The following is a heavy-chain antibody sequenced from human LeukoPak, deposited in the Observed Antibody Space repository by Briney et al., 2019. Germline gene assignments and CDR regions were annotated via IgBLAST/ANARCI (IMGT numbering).Heavy chain of an antibody. CDR2: ISGSGGST. J-gene: IGHJ4*02. V-gene: IGHV3-23*01. CDR1: GFTFSSYA. D-gene: IGHD2-15*01. CDR3: AKVVTPGVVAATVFDY. Sequence: GGSLRLSCAASGFTFSSYAMSWVRQAPGKGLEWVSAISGSGGSTYYADSVKGRFTISRDNSKNTLYLQMNSLRAEDTAVYYCAKVVTPGVVAATVFDYWGQGTLVTVSS.